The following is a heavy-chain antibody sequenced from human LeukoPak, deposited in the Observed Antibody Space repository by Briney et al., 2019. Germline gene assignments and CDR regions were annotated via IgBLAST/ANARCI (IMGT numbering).Heavy chain of an antibody. Sequence: SETLSLTCTVSGGSISSYYWSWIRQPPGKGLEWIGYIYYSGSTNYNPSLKSRVTISVDTSKNQFSLNLGPVTAADTAVYYCARVRGTYCDYWGQGTLVTVSS. D-gene: IGHD1-26*01. CDR2: IYYSGST. J-gene: IGHJ4*02. CDR1: GGSISSYY. V-gene: IGHV4-59*01. CDR3: ARVRGTYCDY.